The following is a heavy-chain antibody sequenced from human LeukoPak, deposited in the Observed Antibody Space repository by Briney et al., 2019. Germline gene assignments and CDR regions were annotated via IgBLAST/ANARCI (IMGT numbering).Heavy chain of an antibody. Sequence: PGGSLRLSCAASGFTFSSYSMNWVRQAPGKGLEWVSYISSSSSTIYYADSVKGRLTISRDNAKNSLYLQMNSLRAEDTAVYYCARRGHGDYLDYWGQGTPVTVSS. V-gene: IGHV3-48*04. CDR3: ARRGHGDYLDY. CDR2: ISSSSSTI. CDR1: GFTFSSYS. D-gene: IGHD4-17*01. J-gene: IGHJ4*02.